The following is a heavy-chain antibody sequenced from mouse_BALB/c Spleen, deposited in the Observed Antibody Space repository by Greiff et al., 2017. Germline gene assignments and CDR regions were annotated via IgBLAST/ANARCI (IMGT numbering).Heavy chain of an antibody. D-gene: IGHD2-3*01. CDR3: KWDGYLFAY. J-gene: IGHJ3*01. Sequence: QVQLQQPGAELVRPGASVKLSCKASGYTFTSYWINWVKQRPGQGLEWIGNIYPSDSYTNYNQKFKDKATLTVDKSSSTAYMQLSSPTSEDSAVYYCKWDGYLFAYWGQGTLVTVSA. CDR2: IYPSDSYT. CDR1: GYTFTSYW. V-gene: IGHV1-69*02.